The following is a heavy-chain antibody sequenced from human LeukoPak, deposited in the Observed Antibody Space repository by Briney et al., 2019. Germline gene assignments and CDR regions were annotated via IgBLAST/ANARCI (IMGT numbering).Heavy chain of an antibody. J-gene: IGHJ4*02. V-gene: IGHV4-61*02. Sequence: SETLSLTCTVSGGSISSGSYYWSWIRQPAGKGLEWIGRIYTSGSTNYNPSLKSRVTISVDTSKNQFSLKLSSVTAADTAVYYCARADNGVCYSWGQGTLVTVSS. CDR1: GGSISSGSYY. CDR3: ARADNGVCYS. D-gene: IGHD2-8*01. CDR2: IYTSGST.